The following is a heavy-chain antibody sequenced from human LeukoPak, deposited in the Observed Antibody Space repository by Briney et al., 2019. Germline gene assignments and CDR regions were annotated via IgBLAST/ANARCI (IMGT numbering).Heavy chain of an antibody. J-gene: IGHJ5*02. CDR1: GFTFSSYG. V-gene: IGHV3-30*18. D-gene: IGHD6-19*01. CDR2: ISYDGSNE. CDR3: AKDPGIAVAGSSGWFDP. Sequence: PGGSLRLSCAASGFTFSSYGMHWVRQAPGKGLEWVAVISYDGSNEYYADSVKGRFTISRDNSKNTLYLQMNSLRAEDTAVYYCAKDPGIAVAGSSGWFDPWGQGTLVTVSS.